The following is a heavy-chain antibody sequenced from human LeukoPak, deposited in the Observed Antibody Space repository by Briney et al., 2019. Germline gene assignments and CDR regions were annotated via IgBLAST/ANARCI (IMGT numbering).Heavy chain of an antibody. Sequence: PGGSLRLSCAASGFTFSSYWMSWVRQAPGKGLEWVANIKQDGSEKYYVDSVKGRFTISRDNAKNSLYLQMNSLRAEDTAVYYCASGFGSSWHYYYYYMDVWGKGTTVTVSS. CDR3: ASGFGSSWHYYYYYMDV. J-gene: IGHJ6*03. CDR2: IKQDGSEK. CDR1: GFTFSSYW. V-gene: IGHV3-7*01. D-gene: IGHD6-13*01.